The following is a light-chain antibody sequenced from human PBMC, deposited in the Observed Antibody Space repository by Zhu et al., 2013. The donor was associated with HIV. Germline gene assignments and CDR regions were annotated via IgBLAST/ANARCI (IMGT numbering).Light chain of an antibody. V-gene: IGLV3-21*01. CDR3: QVWDSSDDRRV. J-gene: IGLJ3*02. CDR2: DDN. CDR1: NIGSKS. Sequence: SYVLTQPPSVAVAPGTTARIPCVGNNIGSKSVHWYHQKAGQGPVLVVHDDNERPSGIPERFSGTNFGNTATLIIGWVAAGDEGDYYCQVWDSSDDRRVFGGGTKLTVL.